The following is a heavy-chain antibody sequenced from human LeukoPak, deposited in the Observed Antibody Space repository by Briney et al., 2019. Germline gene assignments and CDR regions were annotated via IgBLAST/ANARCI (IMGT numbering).Heavy chain of an antibody. D-gene: IGHD6-19*01. J-gene: IGHJ4*02. CDR2: ISWNSGSI. Sequence: PGGSLRLSCAASGFTFDDYAMHWVRQAPGKGLEWVSGISWNSGSIGYADSVKGRFTISRDNAKNSLYLQMNSLRAEDTALYYCAKDMVARAVAGNFDYWGQGTLVTVSS. CDR3: AKDMVARAVAGNFDY. V-gene: IGHV3-9*01. CDR1: GFTFDDYA.